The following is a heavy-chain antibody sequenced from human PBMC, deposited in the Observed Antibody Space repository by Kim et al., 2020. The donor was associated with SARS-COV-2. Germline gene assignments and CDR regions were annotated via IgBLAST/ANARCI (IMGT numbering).Heavy chain of an antibody. CDR3: ARDRGGGGALIDS. CDR1: AGSVSSGY. J-gene: IGHJ4*02. V-gene: IGHV4-59*02. Sequence: SETLSLTCTVSAGSVSSGYWSWIRQPPGKGLEWIGYAHSGGTTNYNPSFKGRVTISVDTSKNQFSLKLNSVTAADTALYYCARDRGGGGALIDSWGQGIL. D-gene: IGHD2-15*01. CDR2: AHSGGTT.